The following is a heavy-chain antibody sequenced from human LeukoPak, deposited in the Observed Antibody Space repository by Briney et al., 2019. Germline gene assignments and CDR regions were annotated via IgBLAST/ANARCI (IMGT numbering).Heavy chain of an antibody. V-gene: IGHV1-18*01. CDR3: ARDLAVGDFWSGYYRWFDP. CDR1: GYTFTSYG. CDR2: ISAYNGNT. Sequence: GASVKVSCKASGYTFTSYGISWVRQAPGQGLEWMGWISAYNGNTNYAQKLQGRVTMTTDTSTSTAYMELRRLRSDDTAVYYYARDLAVGDFWSGYYRWFDPWGQGTLVTVSS. D-gene: IGHD3-3*01. J-gene: IGHJ5*02.